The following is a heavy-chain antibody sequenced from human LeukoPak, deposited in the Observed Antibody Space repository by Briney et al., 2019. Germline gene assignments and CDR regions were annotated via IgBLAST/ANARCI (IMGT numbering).Heavy chain of an antibody. CDR2: ISSSSSTI. CDR3: ARGTGYSSSWYFRLEAFDI. CDR1: GFTFSSYS. Sequence: PGGSLRLSCAASGFTFSSYSMTWVRQAPGKGLEWVSYISSSSSTIYYADSVKGRFPISRDNAKNSLYLQMNSLRAEDTAVYYCARGTGYSSSWYFRLEAFDIWGQGTMVTVSS. J-gene: IGHJ3*02. D-gene: IGHD6-13*01. V-gene: IGHV3-48*01.